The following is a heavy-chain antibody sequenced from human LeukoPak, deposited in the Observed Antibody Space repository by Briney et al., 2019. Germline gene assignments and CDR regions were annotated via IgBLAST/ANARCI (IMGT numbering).Heavy chain of an antibody. CDR1: GYSISSGYY. CDR2: IYHSGST. J-gene: IGHJ3*02. D-gene: IGHD3-10*01. CDR3: ARSGSGSYYDAFDI. V-gene: IGHV4-38-2*02. Sequence: PSETLSLTCTVSGYSISSGYYWGWIRQPPGKGLEWVGSIYHSGSTYYNPSLKGRVTISVDTSKDQFSLKLSSVTAADTAVYYCARSGSGSYYDAFDIWGQGTMVTVSS.